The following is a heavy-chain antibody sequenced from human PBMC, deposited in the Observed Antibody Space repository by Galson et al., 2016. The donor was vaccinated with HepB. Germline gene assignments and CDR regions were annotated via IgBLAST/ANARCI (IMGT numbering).Heavy chain of an antibody. J-gene: IGHJ6*02. Sequence: SETLSLTCAVSGVSISGTNWWSWVRQPPGKGLEWIGEIYHSGSTNYNPSLQSRVTISVDTSKNQFSLNLNSVTAVDTALYYCVRNGYYCLDAWGQGTTVTVSS. CDR3: VRNGYYCLDA. CDR1: GVSISGTNW. V-gene: IGHV4-4*02. CDR2: IYHSGST.